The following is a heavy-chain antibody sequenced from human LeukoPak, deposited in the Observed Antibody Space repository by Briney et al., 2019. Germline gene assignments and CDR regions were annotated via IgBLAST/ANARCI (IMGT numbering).Heavy chain of an antibody. Sequence: HPGGSLRLSCTAPAFAFSNHAMSWVRQAPGKGLEWVSSISISGGTTYYTDSVKGRFAISRENSKSTLYLQMNNLRADDTAVYYCANEIRPNDYWGQGTLVTVSS. CDR3: ANEIRPNDY. D-gene: IGHD4-17*01. V-gene: IGHV3-23*01. CDR2: ISISGGTT. J-gene: IGHJ4*02. CDR1: AFAFSNHA.